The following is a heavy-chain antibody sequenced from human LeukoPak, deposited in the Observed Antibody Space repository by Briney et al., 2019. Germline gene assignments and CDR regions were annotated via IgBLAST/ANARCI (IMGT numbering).Heavy chain of an antibody. CDR1: GFTFGDYA. J-gene: IGHJ6*04. V-gene: IGHV3-49*04. CDR2: IRSKAYGGTT. D-gene: IGHD2-2*01. CDR3: TRDHIVVVPAAMRPYYYYGMDV. Sequence: GGSLRLSCTASGFTFGDYAMSWVRQAPGKGLEWVGFIRSKAYGGTTEYAASVKGRFTISRDDSKSIAYLQMNSLKTEDTAVYYCTRDHIVVVPAAMRPYYYYGMDVWGKGTTVTVSS.